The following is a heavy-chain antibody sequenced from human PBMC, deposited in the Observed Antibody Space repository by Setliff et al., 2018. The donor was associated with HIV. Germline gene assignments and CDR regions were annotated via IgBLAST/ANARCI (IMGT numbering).Heavy chain of an antibody. D-gene: IGHD3-10*01. J-gene: IGHJ4*02. CDR2: IHGNSGAT. CDR3: ARGGDDSGPGTWTFDF. Sequence: ASVKVSCKASGCTFSDYYLHWVRQAPGQGLEWMGWIHGNSGATNYAQKFRGRVTMTRDTSTYTAYMELTRLRSDDTAVYSCARGGDDSGPGTWTFDFWGQGALVTVSS. CDR1: GCTFSDYY. V-gene: IGHV1-2*02.